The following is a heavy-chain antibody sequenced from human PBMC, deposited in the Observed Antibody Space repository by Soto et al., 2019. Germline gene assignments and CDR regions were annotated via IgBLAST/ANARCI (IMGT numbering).Heavy chain of an antibody. V-gene: IGHV1-8*01. CDR2: VNPNNGDT. CDR3: AKVSRKGSAIDFDY. CDR1: GYTFSNYD. D-gene: IGHD3-10*01. Sequence: QVQLVQSGAELKKPGASVKVSCKASGYTFSNYDMNWVRQATGQGPEWIGWVNPNNGDTGYAQKFQGRVTLTTDIPTTTPYMELTSLRSEDTDIYYCAKVSRKGSAIDFDYWGQGTLITVSS. J-gene: IGHJ4*02.